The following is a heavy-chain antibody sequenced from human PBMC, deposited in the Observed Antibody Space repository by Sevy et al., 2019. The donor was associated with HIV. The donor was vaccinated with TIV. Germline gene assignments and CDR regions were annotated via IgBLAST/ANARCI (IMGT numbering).Heavy chain of an antibody. D-gene: IGHD3-22*01. J-gene: IGHJ4*01. CDR3: ATSRRDYYNDGFGY. V-gene: IGHV3-48*03. Sequence: GGSLRLSCAASGLSFRSYELNWVRQAPGKGLQWISYISTEGGTIFYADSVQGRFTISRVNAKNSVFLQMNSLRADDAAVYFCATSRRDYYNDGFGYWGHGTLVTGSS. CDR2: ISTEGGTI. CDR1: GLSFRSYE.